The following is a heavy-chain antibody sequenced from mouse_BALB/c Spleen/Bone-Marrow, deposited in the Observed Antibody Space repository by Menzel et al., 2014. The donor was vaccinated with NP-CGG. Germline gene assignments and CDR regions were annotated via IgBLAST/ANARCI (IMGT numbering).Heavy chain of an antibody. Sequence: EVQLQQSGPELVKPGASVKMSCKASGYTFTNYYMKWVKQSHGKSLEWIGDINPTCGDTFDNQKFKGKATLTVDKSSSTAYIQQNSPTSDGAGEYFCTSSCAMDNWGQGTSVTVSS. CDR1: GYTFTNYY. J-gene: IGHJ4*01. CDR2: INPTCGDT. CDR3: TSSCAMDN. D-gene: IGHD1-2*01. V-gene: IGHV1-18*01.